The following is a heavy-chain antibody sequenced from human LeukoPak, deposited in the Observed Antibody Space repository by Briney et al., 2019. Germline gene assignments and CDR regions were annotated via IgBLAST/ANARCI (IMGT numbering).Heavy chain of an antibody. V-gene: IGHV4-34*01. CDR3: VRQHLPEYYFDY. J-gene: IGHJ4*02. Sequence: SETLSLTCAVYSGSFSGDYWSWIRQPPGRGLEWICEVNHSGSTNYNPSLKSRATISVDTSKNPFSLKLTSVTAADTAVYYCVRQHLPEYYFDYWGQGTLVTVSS. D-gene: IGHD6-13*01. CDR1: SGSFSGDY. CDR2: VNHSGST.